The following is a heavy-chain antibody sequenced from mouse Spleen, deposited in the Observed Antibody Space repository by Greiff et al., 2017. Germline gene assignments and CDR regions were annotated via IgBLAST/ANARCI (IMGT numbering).Heavy chain of an antibody. CDR1: GYTFTDYN. D-gene: IGHD1-1*02. CDR3: ARLLWYWYFDV. V-gene: IGHV1S29*02. J-gene: IGHJ1*01. Sequence: EVQLQESGPELVKPGASVKISCKASGYTFTDYNMHWVKQSHGKSLEWIGYIYPYNGGTGYNQKFKSKATLTVDNSSSTAYMELRSLTSEDSAVYYCARLLWYWYFDVWGAGTTVTVSS. CDR2: IYPYNGGT.